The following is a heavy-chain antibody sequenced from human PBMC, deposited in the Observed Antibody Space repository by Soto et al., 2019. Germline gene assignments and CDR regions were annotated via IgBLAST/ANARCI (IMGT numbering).Heavy chain of an antibody. V-gene: IGHV4-34*01. Sequence: QVQLQQWGAGLLKPSETLSLTCAVYGGSFSGYYWSWIRQPPGKGLEWIGEINHSGGTNYNPSLKSRVTISVDTSKTQFSLNLSSVTAADTAVYYCARRGAFMVGGVISAGPVDPWGQGTLVTVSS. CDR2: INHSGGT. D-gene: IGHD3-10*01. CDR3: ARRGAFMVGGVISAGPVDP. J-gene: IGHJ5*02. CDR1: GGSFSGYY.